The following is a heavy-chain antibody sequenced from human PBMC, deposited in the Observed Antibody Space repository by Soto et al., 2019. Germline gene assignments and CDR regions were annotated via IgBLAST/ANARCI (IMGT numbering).Heavy chain of an antibody. Sequence: NPSETLSLTCTVSGGSISSSSYYWGWIRQPPGKGLEWIGSIYYSGSTYYNPSLKSRVTISVDTSKNQFSLKLSSVTAADTAVYYCARRKRDIVVVPAAIPPYYGMDVWGQGTTVTVSS. J-gene: IGHJ6*02. CDR1: GGSISSSSYY. CDR3: ARRKRDIVVVPAAIPPYYGMDV. V-gene: IGHV4-39*01. D-gene: IGHD2-2*01. CDR2: IYYSGST.